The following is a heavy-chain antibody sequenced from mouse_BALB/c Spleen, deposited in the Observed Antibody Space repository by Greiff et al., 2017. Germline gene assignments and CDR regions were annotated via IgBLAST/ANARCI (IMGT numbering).Heavy chain of an antibody. CDR1: GFNIKDTY. D-gene: IGHD1-1*01. Sequence: EVQLQQSGAELVKPGASVKLSCTASGFNIKDTYMHWVKQRPEQGLEWIGRIDPANGNTKYDPKFQGKATITADTSSNTAYLQLSSLTSEDTAVYYCASDRYYYGSSYNWGQGTTLTVSS. CDR3: ASDRYYYGSSYN. CDR2: IDPANGNT. J-gene: IGHJ2*01. V-gene: IGHV14-3*02.